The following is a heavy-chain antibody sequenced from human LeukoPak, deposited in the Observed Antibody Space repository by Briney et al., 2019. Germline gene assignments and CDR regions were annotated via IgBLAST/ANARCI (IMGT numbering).Heavy chain of an antibody. V-gene: IGHV4-59*02. CDR1: GGSVRNYY. CDR2: VYYTGSS. Sequence: PSETLSLTCSVSGGSVRNYYWNWIRQPPGKGLEWIGYVYYTGSSNSDPSLKSRVTMFVDTSKNQLSLRLSSVSALDTVVYYCARGAYASAWYAFDIWGPGTGVSVTS. J-gene: IGHJ3*02. D-gene: IGHD6-19*01. CDR3: ARGAYASAWYAFDI.